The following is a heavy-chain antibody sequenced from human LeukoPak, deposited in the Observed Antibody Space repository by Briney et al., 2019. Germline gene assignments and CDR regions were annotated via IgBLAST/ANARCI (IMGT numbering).Heavy chain of an antibody. V-gene: IGHV1-46*01. Sequence: EASVKVSCKASGNTFTSSYMHFVRQAPGKGLEWVGLINPSGRSTSYAQRFQGRVTLTRDMSTNTVYMELSSLRSDDTAIYYCARDSGDGSFAYGSNYFYYMDVWGKGTTVTVSS. CDR3: ARDSGDGSFAYGSNYFYYMDV. CDR1: GNTFTSSY. CDR2: INPSGRST. D-gene: IGHD3-10*01. J-gene: IGHJ6*03.